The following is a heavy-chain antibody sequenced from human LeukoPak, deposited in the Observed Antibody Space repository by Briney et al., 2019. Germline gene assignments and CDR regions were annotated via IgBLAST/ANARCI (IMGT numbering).Heavy chain of an antibody. D-gene: IGHD2-2*01. CDR3: AHIGVGDYDYGMDV. CDR2: IIPIFGIA. V-gene: IGHV1-69*04. J-gene: IGHJ6*02. Sequence: SVKVSCKASGGTFSSYAISWVRQAPGQGLEWMGRIIPIFGIANYAQKFQGRVTITADKSTSTAFMELSSLRSEDTAVYYCAHIGVGDYDYGMDVWGQGTTVTVSS. CDR1: GGTFSSYA.